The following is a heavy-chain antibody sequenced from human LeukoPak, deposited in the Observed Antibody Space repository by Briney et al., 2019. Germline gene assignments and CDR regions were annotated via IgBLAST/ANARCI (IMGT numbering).Heavy chain of an antibody. CDR1: GFTFSSAA. CDR2: IGVGGGNA. J-gene: IGHJ6*02. D-gene: IGHD2-15*01. V-gene: IGHV3-23*01. Sequence: GALRLSCAASGFTFSSAAMSWFRQAPGKGLEWVSFIGVGGGNANYAGSVKGRFTISRDNSKNTLYLQMNSLRAEDTAVYYCAKEVGSSMDVWGQGTTVTVSS. CDR3: AKEVGSSMDV.